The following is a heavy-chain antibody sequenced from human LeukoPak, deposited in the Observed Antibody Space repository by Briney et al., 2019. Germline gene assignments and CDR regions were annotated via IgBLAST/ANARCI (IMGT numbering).Heavy chain of an antibody. CDR1: GYTFTGYY. CDR3: ARAGAYYYDSSGSSYYGMDV. D-gene: IGHD3-22*01. J-gene: IGHJ6*02. Sequence: ASVKVSCKASGYTFTGYYMHWVRQAPGQGLEWMGWINPNSGGTNYAQKFQGWVTMTRDTSISTAYMELSRLRSDDTAVCYCARAGAYYYDSSGSSYYGMDVWGQGTTVTVSS. V-gene: IGHV1-2*04. CDR2: INPNSGGT.